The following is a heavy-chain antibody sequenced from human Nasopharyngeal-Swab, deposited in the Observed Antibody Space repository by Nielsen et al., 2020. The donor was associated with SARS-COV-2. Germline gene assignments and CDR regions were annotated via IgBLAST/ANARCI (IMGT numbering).Heavy chain of an antibody. CDR1: GFTFSSYS. J-gene: IGHJ6*02. CDR3: ARDEQLAYGMDV. Sequence: GESLKISCAASGFTFSSYSMNWVRQAPGKGLEWVSSISSSSSYIYYADSVKGRFTISRDNAKNSLYLQMNSLRAEDTAVYYCARDEQLAYGMDVWGQRTTVTVSS. CDR2: ISSSSSYI. D-gene: IGHD6-6*01. V-gene: IGHV3-21*01.